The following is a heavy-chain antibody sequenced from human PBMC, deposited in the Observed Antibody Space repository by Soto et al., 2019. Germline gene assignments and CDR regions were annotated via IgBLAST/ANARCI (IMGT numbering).Heavy chain of an antibody. V-gene: IGHV3-23*01. J-gene: IGHJ5*02. CDR2: ISDSGGNT. CDR1: GFTFSSYS. Sequence: EVQLTESGGCLVQPGGSLRLSCAASGFTFSSYSMTWVRQAPGKGLEWVSGISDSGGNTWYADSVKGRFTISRDNSKNTLFLQMNSLRAEDTAVYFCSKWSGFGDAWGQGTLVTVSS. D-gene: IGHD3-10*01. CDR3: SKWSGFGDA.